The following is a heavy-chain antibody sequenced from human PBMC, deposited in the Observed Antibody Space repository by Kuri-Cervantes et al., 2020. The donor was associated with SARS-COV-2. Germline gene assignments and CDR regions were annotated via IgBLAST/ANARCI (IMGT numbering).Heavy chain of an antibody. D-gene: IGHD4-11*01. J-gene: IGHJ6*02. CDR3: ARDPAPQQSYYYGMDA. CDR1: GFIFFNHG. Sequence: GGSLRLSCAASGFIFFNHGMHWVRQAPGKGLEWVALISYDGTIDYYADSVRGRFTISRDSSKKTVFLQMNSLTVEGTAVYFCARDPAPQQSYYYGMDAWGHGTRVTVSS. V-gene: IGHV3-33*08. CDR2: ISYDGTID.